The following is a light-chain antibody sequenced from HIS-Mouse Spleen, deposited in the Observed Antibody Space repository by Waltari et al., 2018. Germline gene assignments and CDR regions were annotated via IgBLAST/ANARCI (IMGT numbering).Light chain of an antibody. J-gene: IGLJ2*01. CDR2: RNN. Sequence: QPVLTQPPSASGTPGQGVTISCSGSSSNLGSNYVYGYQQLPGTAPKLLIYRNNQRPSGVPDRFSGSKSGTSASLAISGLRSEDEADYYCAAWDDSLSGPRVFGGGTKLTVL. CDR3: AAWDDSLSGPRV. V-gene: IGLV1-47*01. CDR1: SSNLGSNY.